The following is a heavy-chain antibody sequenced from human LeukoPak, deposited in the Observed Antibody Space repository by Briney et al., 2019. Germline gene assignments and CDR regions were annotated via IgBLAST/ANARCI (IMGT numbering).Heavy chain of an antibody. D-gene: IGHD3-16*02. V-gene: IGHV4-59*08. CDR1: GGSISSYY. CDR3: ARGYYDYVWGSYRYNLDAFDI. CDR2: IYHSGST. J-gene: IGHJ3*02. Sequence: SETLSLTCTVSGGSISSYYWSWIRQPRGKGLEWIGYIYHSGSTNYNLSHKRRVNISVDTSKNQFSLKLSSVTAAVTAVYYCARGYYDYVWGSYRYNLDAFDIWGQGTMVTVSS.